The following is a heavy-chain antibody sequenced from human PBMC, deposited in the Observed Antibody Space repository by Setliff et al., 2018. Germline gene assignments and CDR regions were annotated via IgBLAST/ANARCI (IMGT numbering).Heavy chain of an antibody. V-gene: IGHV4-34*01. CDR3: ARPHYGSGGYFNSLSAFDI. CDR2: INHSGST. Sequence: SETLSLTCAVYGGSFSNYYWSWIRQPPGKGLEWIGEINHSGSTNYNPSLESRVTISVDTSKNQFSLRLSSVAAADTSVFYCARPHYGSGGYFNSLSAFDIWGRGTMVTVSS. D-gene: IGHD3-10*01. J-gene: IGHJ3*02. CDR1: GGSFSNYY.